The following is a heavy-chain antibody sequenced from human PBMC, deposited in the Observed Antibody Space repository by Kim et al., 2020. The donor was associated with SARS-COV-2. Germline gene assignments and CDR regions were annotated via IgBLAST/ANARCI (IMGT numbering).Heavy chain of an antibody. Sequence: APELQGRVTRTTDTPTSTAYMELRSLRSDDTAVYYCARDREEMAYTLFDYWGQGTLVTVSS. J-gene: IGHJ4*02. D-gene: IGHD3-10*01. V-gene: IGHV1-18*01. CDR3: ARDREEMAYTLFDY.